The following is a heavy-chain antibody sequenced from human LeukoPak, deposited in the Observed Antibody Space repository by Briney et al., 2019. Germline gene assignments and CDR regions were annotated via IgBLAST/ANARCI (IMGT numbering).Heavy chain of an antibody. J-gene: IGHJ6*02. CDR3: ARDKNWNYDYYGMDV. V-gene: IGHV3-7*01. CDR1: GFTFSSYW. CDR2: IKQDGSEK. D-gene: IGHD1-1*01. Sequence: PGGSLRLSCAASGFTFSSYWMSWVRQAPGKGLEWVANIKQDGSEKYYVDSVKGRFTISRDNARNSLYLQMNSLRAEDTAVYYCARDKNWNYDYYGMDVWGQGTTVTVSS.